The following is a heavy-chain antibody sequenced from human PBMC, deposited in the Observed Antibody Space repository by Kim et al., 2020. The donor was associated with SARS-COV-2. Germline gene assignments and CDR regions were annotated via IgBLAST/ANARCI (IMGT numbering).Heavy chain of an antibody. J-gene: IGHJ5*02. Sequence: ASVKVSCKASGYTFTGYYMHWVRQAPGQGLEWMGWINPNSGGTNYAQKFQGWVTMTRDTSISTAYMELSRLRSDDTAVYYCARDVGYSGYDFWFDPWGQGTLVTVSS. CDR3: ARDVGYSGYDFWFDP. V-gene: IGHV1-2*04. D-gene: IGHD5-12*01. CDR2: INPNSGGT. CDR1: GYTFTGYY.